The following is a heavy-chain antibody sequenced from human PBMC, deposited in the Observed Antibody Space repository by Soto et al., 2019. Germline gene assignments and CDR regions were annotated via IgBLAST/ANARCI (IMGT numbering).Heavy chain of an antibody. CDR1: GFTFSSCA. CDR3: ARDKGDLRFLEWSYYFDY. D-gene: IGHD3-3*01. V-gene: IGHV3-30-3*01. Sequence: QVQLVESGGGVVQPGRSLRLSCAASGFTFSSCAMHWVRQAPGKGLEWVALISYDGSNKYYADSVKGRFTISRDNSKNTLYQQMNSLRGEDTAVYYCARDKGDLRFLEWSYYFDYWGQGTLVTVSS. J-gene: IGHJ4*02. CDR2: ISYDGSNK.